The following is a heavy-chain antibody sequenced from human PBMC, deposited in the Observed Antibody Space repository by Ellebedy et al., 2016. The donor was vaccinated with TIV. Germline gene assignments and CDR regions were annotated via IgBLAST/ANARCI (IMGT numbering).Heavy chain of an antibody. CDR2: INHSGST. CDR3: ARSRVRGVPSYYYYYYGMDV. J-gene: IGHJ6*02. Sequence: GSLRLXCAVYGGSFSGYYWSWIRQPPGKGLEWIGEINHSGSTNYNPSLKSRVTISVDTSKNQFSLKLSSVTAADTAVYYCARSRVRGVPSYYYYYYGMDVWGQGTTVTVSS. CDR1: GGSFSGYY. D-gene: IGHD3-10*01. V-gene: IGHV4-34*01.